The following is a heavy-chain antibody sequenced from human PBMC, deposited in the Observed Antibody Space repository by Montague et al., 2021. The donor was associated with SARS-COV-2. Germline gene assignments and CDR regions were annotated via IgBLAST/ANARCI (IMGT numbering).Heavy chain of an antibody. J-gene: IGHJ2*01. V-gene: IGHV4-39*01. CDR1: GGSINSNSYY. Sequence: SETLSLTCTVSGGSINSNSYYWGWIRQPPGKGLEWIGSIYYSGTTDYNPSLKGRVTISVDTSKNQFSLKLTSVTAADTSVFYWSRQTNWGSPCYIELWGRGTLVTVSS. D-gene: IGHD7-27*01. CDR2: IYYSGTT. CDR3: SRQTNWGSPCYIEL.